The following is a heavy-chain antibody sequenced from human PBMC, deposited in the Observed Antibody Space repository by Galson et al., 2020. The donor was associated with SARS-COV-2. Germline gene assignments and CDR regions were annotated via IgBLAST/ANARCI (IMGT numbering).Heavy chain of an antibody. D-gene: IGHD3-16*01. CDR1: GFTFSSYW. V-gene: IGHV3-7*01. CDR2: INHDGGEN. J-gene: IGHJ4*02. CDR3: ARRIMKMFGGLGY. Sequence: GESLKISCEASGFTFSSYWMSWVRQAPGKGLEWVANINHDGGENYYVDSVEGRFTISRDNAKNSVYLQMNSLRVEDTAVYFCARRIMKMFGGLGYWGQGTLVTVSS.